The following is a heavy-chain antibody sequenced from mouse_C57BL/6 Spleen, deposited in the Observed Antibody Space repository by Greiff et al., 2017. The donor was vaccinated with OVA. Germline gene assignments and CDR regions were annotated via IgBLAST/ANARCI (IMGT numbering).Heavy chain of an antibody. V-gene: IGHV1-50*01. CDR1: GYTFTSYW. CDR2: IDPSDSYT. Sequence: QVQLKQPGAELVKPGASVKLSCKASGYTFTSYWMQWVKQRPGQGLEWIGEIDPSDSYTNYNQKFKGKATLTVDTSSSTAYMQLSSLTSEDSAVYYCARSLLRDYFDYWGQGTTLTVSS. J-gene: IGHJ2*01. CDR3: ARSLLRDYFDY. D-gene: IGHD1-1*01.